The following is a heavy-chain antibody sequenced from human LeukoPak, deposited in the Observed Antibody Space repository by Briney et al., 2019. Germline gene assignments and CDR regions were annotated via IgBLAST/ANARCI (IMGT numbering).Heavy chain of an antibody. CDR1: GVSISSGSYY. CDR3: AREEELLGFYFDY. V-gene: IGHV4-61*02. J-gene: IGHJ4*02. Sequence: SETLSLTCTVSGVSISSGSYYWRWIRQPAGKGLEWIGRIYTSGSTNYNPSLKSRITISVDTSKNQFSLKLSSVTAADTAVYYCAREEELLGFYFDYWGQGTLVTVSS. CDR2: IYTSGST. D-gene: IGHD1-26*01.